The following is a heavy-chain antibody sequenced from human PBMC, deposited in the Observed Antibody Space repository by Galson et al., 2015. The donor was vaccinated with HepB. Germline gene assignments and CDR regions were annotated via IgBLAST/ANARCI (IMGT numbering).Heavy chain of an antibody. V-gene: IGHV1-3*01. D-gene: IGHD4-11*01. CDR3: ARDSNSNYDGPQYNWFDP. J-gene: IGHJ5*02. Sequence: SVKVSCKASGYIFTTYAMHWVRQAPGQRLEWMGWINAGNGNTKYSQKFQGRVTITRDTSASTAYMELRSLRSDDTAVYYCARDSNSNYDGPQYNWFDPWGQGTLVTVSS. CDR1: GYIFTTYA. CDR2: INAGNGNT.